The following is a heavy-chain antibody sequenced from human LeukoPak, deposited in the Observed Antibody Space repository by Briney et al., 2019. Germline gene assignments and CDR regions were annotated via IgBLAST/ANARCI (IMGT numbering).Heavy chain of an antibody. D-gene: IGHD1-26*01. J-gene: IGHJ6*03. CDR3: ARGTVGATSYYYDFYYLDV. CDR1: GFTLSDHC. CDR2: IRNKAYSDTT. Sequence: PGGSLRLSCAASGFTLSDHCMDWVRQPPGRGLEWVGRIRNKAYSDTTEYAASVKDRFTISRDGSKNSLYLQMNSLKTEDTAVYYCARGTVGATSYYYDFYYLDVWGKGTTVTVSS. V-gene: IGHV3-72*01.